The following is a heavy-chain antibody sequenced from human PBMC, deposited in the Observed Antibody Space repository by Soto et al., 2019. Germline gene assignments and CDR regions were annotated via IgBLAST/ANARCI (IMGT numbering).Heavy chain of an antibody. D-gene: IGHD3-3*01. CDR3: ARKGYDFWSGYGRYYYYYMDV. Sequence: PSETLSLTCTVSGGSISSSSYYWGWIRQPPGKGLEWFGSIYYSGSTYYNPSLKSRVTISVDTSKNQFSLKLSSVTAADTAVYYCARKGYDFWSGYGRYYYYYMDVWGKGTTVTVSS. J-gene: IGHJ6*03. V-gene: IGHV4-39*01. CDR2: IYYSGST. CDR1: GGSISSSSYY.